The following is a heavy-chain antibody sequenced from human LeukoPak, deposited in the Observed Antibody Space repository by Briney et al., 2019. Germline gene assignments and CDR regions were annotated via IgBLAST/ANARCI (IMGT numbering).Heavy chain of an antibody. CDR1: GFTFSSYG. Sequence: GGSLRLSCAASGFTFSSYGMHWVRQAPGKGLEWMAFIRYDGSNKYYADSVKGRFTISRDNSKNTLYLQMNSLRAEDTAVYYCAKDGGGYYPSYYYYMDVWGKGTTVTISS. D-gene: IGHD3-22*01. CDR3: AKDGGGYYPSYYYYMDV. J-gene: IGHJ6*03. CDR2: IRYDGSNK. V-gene: IGHV3-30*02.